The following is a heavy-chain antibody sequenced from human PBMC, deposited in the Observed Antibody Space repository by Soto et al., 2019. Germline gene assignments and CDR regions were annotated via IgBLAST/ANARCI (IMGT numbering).Heavy chain of an antibody. CDR1: GGSFSGYY. CDR3: ARGFAQSITIFGVVIPAELGMDV. Sequence: SSETLSLTCAVYGGSFSGYYWSWIRQPLGKGLEWIGEINHSGSTNYNPSLKSRVTISVDTSKNQFSLKLSSVTAADTAVYYCARGFAQSITIFGVVIPAELGMDVWGQGTTVTVSS. D-gene: IGHD3-3*01. V-gene: IGHV4-34*01. J-gene: IGHJ6*02. CDR2: INHSGST.